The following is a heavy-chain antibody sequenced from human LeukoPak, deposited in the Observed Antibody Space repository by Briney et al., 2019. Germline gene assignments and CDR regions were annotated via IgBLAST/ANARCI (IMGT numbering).Heavy chain of an antibody. D-gene: IGHD4-23*01. CDR1: GYTLTELS. J-gene: IGHJ3*02. CDR3: ATGGVPRWAFDI. V-gene: IGHV1-24*01. Sequence: GASVKVSCKVSGYTLTELSMLWVRQAPGKGLEWMGGFDPEDGETIYAQKFQGRVTMAEDTSTDTAYMELSSLRSEDTAVYYCATGGVPRWAFDIWGQGTMVTVSS. CDR2: FDPEDGET.